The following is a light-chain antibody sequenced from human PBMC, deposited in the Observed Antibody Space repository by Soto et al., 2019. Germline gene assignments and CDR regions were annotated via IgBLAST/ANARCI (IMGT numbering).Light chain of an antibody. CDR2: AAS. CDR3: QQLNSFPIP. CDR1: QGIANF. Sequence: IQLTQSPSSLSASVGDRVTISCRASQGIANFLAWYQQKPGKAPKLLIYAASTLQSGVPARFSGSGSRTDFTLTISSPQPEDFATYYCQQLNSFPIPFGPGTKVDIK. J-gene: IGKJ3*01. V-gene: IGKV1-9*01.